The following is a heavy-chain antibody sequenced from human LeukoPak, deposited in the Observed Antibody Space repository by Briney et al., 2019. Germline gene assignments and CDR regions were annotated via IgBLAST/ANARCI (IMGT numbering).Heavy chain of an antibody. D-gene: IGHD3-22*01. Sequence: TGRSLRLSSAASGFTFSSYSMNWVRQAPGKGMEWVSSISSISSYIYYADSVKGRFTISRDSAKNSLYRQMSSLRAEDPAVYYCARVHYEGPYFDYGGEGTLVTVSS. CDR2: ISSISSYI. J-gene: IGHJ4*02. V-gene: IGHV3-21*01. CDR1: GFTFSSYS. CDR3: ARVHYEGPYFDY.